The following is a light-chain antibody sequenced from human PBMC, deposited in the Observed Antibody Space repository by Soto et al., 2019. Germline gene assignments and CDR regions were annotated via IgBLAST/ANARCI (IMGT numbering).Light chain of an antibody. CDR3: VSSTASSPSC. Sequence: QSALTRPGSGSGSPGQSITISCTGTSSDVGGYIYVSWYQQHPGKAPKLMIYDVTSRPSGVSYRCSGSKSGKTASLTISGLQDSQEEDYSAVSSTASSPSCIGKGTMV. CDR2: DVT. CDR1: SSDVGGYIY. V-gene: IGLV2-14*01. J-gene: IGLJ1*01.